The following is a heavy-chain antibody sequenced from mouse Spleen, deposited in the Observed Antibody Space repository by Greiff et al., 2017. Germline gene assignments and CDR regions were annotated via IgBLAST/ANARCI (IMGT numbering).Heavy chain of an antibody. D-gene: IGHD1-1*02. Sequence: EVKLVESGGGLVQPGGSMKLSCVASGFTFSNYWMNWVRQSPEKGLEWVAQIRLKSDNYATHYAESVKGRFTISRDDSKSSVYLQMNNLRAEDTGIYYCTYGAYNVMDYWGQGTSVTVSS. J-gene: IGHJ4*01. CDR3: TYGAYNVMDY. V-gene: IGHV6-3*01. CDR2: IRLKSDNYAT. CDR1: GFTFSNYW.